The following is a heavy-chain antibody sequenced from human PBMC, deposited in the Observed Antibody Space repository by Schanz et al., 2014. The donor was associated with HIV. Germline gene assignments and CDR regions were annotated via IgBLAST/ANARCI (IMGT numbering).Heavy chain of an antibody. CDR2: MNPNSGNT. D-gene: IGHD1-20*01. V-gene: IGHV1-8*02. J-gene: IGHJ5*02. Sequence: QVQLVQSGAEVKKAGSSVKVSCKASGGSFSNYAIIWVRQAPGQGLEWMGWMNPNSGNTGYAQKFQGRVTMTRNTSITTAYMELYSLSSEDTAVYYCARSLGYNNNWHDHWGQGTLVTVSS. CDR3: ARSLGYNNNWHDH. CDR1: GGSFSNYA.